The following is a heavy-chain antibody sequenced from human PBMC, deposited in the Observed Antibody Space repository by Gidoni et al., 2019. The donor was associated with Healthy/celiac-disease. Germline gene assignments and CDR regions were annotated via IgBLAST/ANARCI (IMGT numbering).Heavy chain of an antibody. V-gene: IGHV5-51*01. CDR1: GYSFTSYG. Sequence: EVQLVQSGAEVKKPGESLKISCKGSGYSFTSYGTGWVRQMPGKGLEWVEILYPGDSDTQYIPSFQGQVTISAHKSISTAYLQWSSLKASDTAMYYCARHNSRMLTTVVTYYGMDVWGQGTTVTVSS. J-gene: IGHJ6*02. D-gene: IGHD4-17*01. CDR2: LYPGDSDT. CDR3: ARHNSRMLTTVVTYYGMDV.